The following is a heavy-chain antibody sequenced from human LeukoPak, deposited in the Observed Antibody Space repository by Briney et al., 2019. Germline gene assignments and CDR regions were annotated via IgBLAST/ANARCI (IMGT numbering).Heavy chain of an antibody. CDR1: GGSISSYY. CDR3: ARDRGNYPYYYYMDV. D-gene: IGHD1-26*01. Sequence: SETLSLTXTASGGSISSYYWSWIRQPAGRGLEWIGRIYTSGSTNYNPSVKRRVTMSVDTSKNQFSLKLSSVTAADTAVYYCARDRGNYPYYYYMDVWGKGTTLTVSS. CDR2: IYTSGST. J-gene: IGHJ6*03. V-gene: IGHV4-4*07.